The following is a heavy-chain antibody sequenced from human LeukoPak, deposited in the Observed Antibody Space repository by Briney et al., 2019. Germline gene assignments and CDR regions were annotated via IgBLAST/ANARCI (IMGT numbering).Heavy chain of an antibody. D-gene: IGHD5-12*01. CDR3: ARARGLIYSDYDLFDY. CDR1: GYTFSDYY. Sequence: ASVKVSCKASGYTFSDYYIHWVRQAPGQGLEWVGWINPKTGGTDYAQRFQGSVTMTRDTSINTAYMELNRLKFDDTAVFYCARARGLIYSDYDLFDYWGQGTLVTVSS. CDR2: INPKTGGT. V-gene: IGHV1-2*02. J-gene: IGHJ4*02.